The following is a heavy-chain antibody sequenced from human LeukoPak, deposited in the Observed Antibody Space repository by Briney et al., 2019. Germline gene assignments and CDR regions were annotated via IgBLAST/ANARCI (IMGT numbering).Heavy chain of an antibody. CDR3: ARVGSDSSSWYRYYYYYYMDV. CDR1: GGTFSSYA. CDR2: IIPIFGTA. V-gene: IGHV1-69*01. Sequence: SVKVSCKASGGTFSSYAISWVRQAPGQGLEWMGGIIPIFGTANYAQKFQGRVTITADESTSTAYMELSSLRSEDTAVYYCARVGSDSSSWYRYYYYYYMDVWGKGTTVTVSS. J-gene: IGHJ6*03. D-gene: IGHD6-13*01.